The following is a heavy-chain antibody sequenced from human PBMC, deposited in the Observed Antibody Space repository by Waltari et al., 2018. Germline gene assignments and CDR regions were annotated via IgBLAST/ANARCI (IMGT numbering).Heavy chain of an antibody. CDR2: ISGVNTYP. D-gene: IGHD2-21*02. CDR1: GFMFSSYS. J-gene: IGHJ4*02. Sequence: EVQLVESGGGLVQPGGSLRLSCVASGFMFSSYSMNWVRRAAGKGLEWVSSISGVNTYPDYSGSVKGRFTISRDNAKNSLFLQMNGLRDEDTAIYYCAKEGLGGDRQFDYWGQGTLVSVSS. CDR3: AKEGLGGDRQFDY. V-gene: IGHV3-21*06.